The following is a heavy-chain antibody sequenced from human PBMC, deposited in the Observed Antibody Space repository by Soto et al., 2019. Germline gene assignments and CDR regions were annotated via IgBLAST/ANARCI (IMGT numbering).Heavy chain of an antibody. J-gene: IGHJ4*02. Sequence: ESLQISCQCSGYTFSNSWIGWVRQLPGKGLEWMGIIYPGDHETRYSPSFHGKVTISADKSINTAYLQWNSLEASDTAFYFCARSPRSSPYFDYWGQGALVTVSS. CDR3: ARSPRSSPYFDY. CDR1: GYTFSNSW. V-gene: IGHV5-51*01. D-gene: IGHD6-13*01. CDR2: IYPGDHET.